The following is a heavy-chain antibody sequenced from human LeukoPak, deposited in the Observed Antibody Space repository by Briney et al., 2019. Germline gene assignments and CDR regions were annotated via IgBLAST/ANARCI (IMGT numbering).Heavy chain of an antibody. V-gene: IGHV3-15*01. Sequence: GGSLRLSCAASGFTFSSYWMHWVRHAPGKGLEWVGRIKSKTEGGTMDYAAPVKGRFTISRDDSKNTLYLQINSLKTEDTAVYYCTTGNSLGRDGNYFFDFWGPGTLVTVSS. CDR2: IKSKTEGGTM. CDR1: GFTFSSYW. CDR3: TTGNSLGRDGNYFFDF. J-gene: IGHJ4*02. D-gene: IGHD1-7*01.